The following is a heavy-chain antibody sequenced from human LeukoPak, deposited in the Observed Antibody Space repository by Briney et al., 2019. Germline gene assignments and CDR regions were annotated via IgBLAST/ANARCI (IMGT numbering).Heavy chain of an antibody. V-gene: IGHV1-2*02. D-gene: IGHD4-11*01. CDR2: INPNSGGT. J-gene: IGHJ3*02. CDR1: GYTFTSYG. CDR3: ARDPSQIETTVTENAFDI. Sequence: ASVKVSCKASGYTFTSYGISWVRQAPGQGLEWMGWINPNSGGTNYAQKFQGRVTMTRDTSISTAYMELSRLRSDDTAVYYCARDPSQIETTVTENAFDIWGQGTMVTVSS.